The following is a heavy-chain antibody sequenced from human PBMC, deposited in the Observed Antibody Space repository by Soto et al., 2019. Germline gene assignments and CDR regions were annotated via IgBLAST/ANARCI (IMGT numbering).Heavy chain of an antibody. CDR3: AKDYISSYSSGWYYNY. D-gene: IGHD6-19*01. CDR2: ISGSGGST. CDR1: GFTFSSYA. Sequence: EVQLLESGGGLVQPGGSLRLSCAASGFTFSSYAMSWVRQAPGKGLEWVSAISGSGGSTYYADSVKGRFTISRGNSKNTLYLQMNSLRAEDTAVYYCAKDYISSYSSGWYYNYWGQGTLVTVSS. V-gene: IGHV3-23*01. J-gene: IGHJ4*02.